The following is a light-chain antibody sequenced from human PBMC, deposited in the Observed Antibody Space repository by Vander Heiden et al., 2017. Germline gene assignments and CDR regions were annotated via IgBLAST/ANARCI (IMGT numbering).Light chain of an antibody. Sequence: QSVLTQPPPVSGAPGQRVTISCTGSSSNIGAGYDVHWYQQLPGTAPKLLIYGNINRPSGVPDRFSGSKSGTSASLAITGLQAEDEADYYCQSYDSSLRVFGTGTKVTVL. J-gene: IGLJ1*01. CDR1: SSNIGAGYD. V-gene: IGLV1-40*01. CDR2: GNI. CDR3: QSYDSSLRV.